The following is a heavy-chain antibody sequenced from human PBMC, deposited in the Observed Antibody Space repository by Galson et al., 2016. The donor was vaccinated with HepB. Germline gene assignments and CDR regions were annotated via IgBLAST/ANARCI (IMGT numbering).Heavy chain of an antibody. CDR3: ARVSRSSYGMDV. CDR2: INGGNGDT. CDR1: GYTFTTYA. J-gene: IGHJ6*02. Sequence: SVKVSCKASGYTFTTYAMQWVRQAPGHRLGWMGWINGGNGDTKYSQKFQGRVTITRDTSASTANLELSSLKSEDTAVYYCARVSRSSYGMDVWGQGTTVTVSS. V-gene: IGHV1-3*01. D-gene: IGHD3-16*02.